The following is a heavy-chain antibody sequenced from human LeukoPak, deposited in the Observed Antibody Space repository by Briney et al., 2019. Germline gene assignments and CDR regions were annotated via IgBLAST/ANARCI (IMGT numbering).Heavy chain of an antibody. Sequence: SETLSLTCTVSGYSISTGYYWDWIRQPPGKGLEWIGTFYHGGSTYYNPSLKSRVTISVDTSKNQFSLNLTSVTAADTAVYYCARHGSITMVRGRLRYYYMDVWGKGTTVTISS. CDR1: GYSISTGYY. D-gene: IGHD3-10*01. CDR2: FYHGGST. J-gene: IGHJ6*03. CDR3: ARHGSITMVRGRLRYYYMDV. V-gene: IGHV4-38-2*02.